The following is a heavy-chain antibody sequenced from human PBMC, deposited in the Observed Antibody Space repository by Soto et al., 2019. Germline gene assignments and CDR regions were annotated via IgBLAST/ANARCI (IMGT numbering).Heavy chain of an antibody. Sequence: PSETLSLTCTVSGGSVTSDEDYWTWIRQSPGKGLEWIGYISNSGSTGYNPSLKTRLSISFDRSKNQFYLSVSSVTAADTAVYFCARGRVVGGRNFRHWGPGTLVTVSS. D-gene: IGHD2-21*01. CDR2: ISNSGST. CDR1: GGSVTSDEDY. J-gene: IGHJ4*02. V-gene: IGHV4-30-4*02. CDR3: ARGRVVGGRNFRH.